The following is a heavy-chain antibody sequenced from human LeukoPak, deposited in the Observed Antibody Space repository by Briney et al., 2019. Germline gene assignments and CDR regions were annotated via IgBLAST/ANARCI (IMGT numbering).Heavy chain of an antibody. Sequence: GASVKVSCKASGYTFTSYYMHWVRQAPGQGLEWMGWINPNSGGTNYAQKFQGRVTMTRDTSISTAYMELSRLRSDDTAVYYCARGGKDIVVVPAAKAFDIWGQGTMVTVSS. CDR2: INPNSGGT. CDR3: ARGGKDIVVVPAAKAFDI. CDR1: GYTFTSYY. V-gene: IGHV1-2*02. D-gene: IGHD2-2*01. J-gene: IGHJ3*02.